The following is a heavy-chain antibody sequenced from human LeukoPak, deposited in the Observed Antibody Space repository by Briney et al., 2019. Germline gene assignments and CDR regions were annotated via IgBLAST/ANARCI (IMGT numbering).Heavy chain of an antibody. D-gene: IGHD3-22*01. V-gene: IGHV3-21*01. CDR2: ISSSSSYI. Sequence: GGSLRLSCAASGFTFSSYSMNWVRQAPGKGLEWVSSISSSSSYIYYADSVKGRFTISRDNAKNSLYLQMNSLRAEDTAVYYCALDSSNYYDSSGYYYDYYYMDVWGKGTTVTVSS. CDR3: ALDSSNYYDSSGYYYDYYYMDV. J-gene: IGHJ6*03. CDR1: GFTFSSYS.